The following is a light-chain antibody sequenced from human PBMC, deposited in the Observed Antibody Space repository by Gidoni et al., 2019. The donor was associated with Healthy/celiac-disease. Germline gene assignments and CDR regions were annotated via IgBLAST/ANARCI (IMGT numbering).Light chain of an antibody. V-gene: IGKV3-20*01. Sequence: EIVWTQSPGTLSLSPGERATLSCRASQIVSSSYLAWYQQKPGQAPRLLIYGASSRAPGIPDRFSGSGSGTDFTLTIRSLEPEDFAVYYCQQYGSSRTFGQXTKVEIK. CDR2: GAS. CDR1: QIVSSSY. J-gene: IGKJ1*01. CDR3: QQYGSSRT.